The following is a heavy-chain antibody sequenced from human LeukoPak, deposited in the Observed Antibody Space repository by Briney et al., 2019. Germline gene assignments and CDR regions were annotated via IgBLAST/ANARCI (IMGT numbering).Heavy chain of an antibody. Sequence: GGSLRLSCAASGFTVSSNYMSWVRQAPGKGLEWVSVIYSGGNTYYADSVKGRITISRDNSKNTLYLQMNSLRAEDTAVYYCARYYGDYDHPRPFDYWGQGTLVTVSS. CDR2: IYSGGNT. CDR1: GFTVSSNY. D-gene: IGHD4-17*01. V-gene: IGHV3-53*01. J-gene: IGHJ4*02. CDR3: ARYYGDYDHPRPFDY.